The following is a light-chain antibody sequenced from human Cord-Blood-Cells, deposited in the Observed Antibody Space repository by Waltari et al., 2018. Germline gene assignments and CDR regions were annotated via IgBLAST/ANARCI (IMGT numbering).Light chain of an antibody. J-gene: IGLJ2*01. V-gene: IGLV2-23*02. CDR3: CSYAGSSNVV. CDR2: EVS. CDR1: SSYVWSYNL. Sequence: QSALPQPASVSGSPGQSIPISCPVPSSYVWSYNLVSWYQQPPGQAPKLIVYEVSKRPSGVSNRFSGSKSGNTASLTISGLQAEDEADYYCCSYAGSSNVVFGGGTKLTVL.